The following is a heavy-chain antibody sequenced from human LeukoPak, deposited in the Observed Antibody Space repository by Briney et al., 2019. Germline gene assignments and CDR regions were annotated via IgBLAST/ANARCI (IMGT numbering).Heavy chain of an antibody. V-gene: IGHV3-30-3*01. CDR3: ARESTLNPDSGFFDS. Sequence: GGSLRLSCAASGFTFNYYAMHWVRQAPGKGLEWVSFISYDGSNTYHTDSVKGRFTISRDNSKNTLYLQMNSLRAEDTAVYYCARESTLNPDSGFFDSWGQGTPVTVSS. D-gene: IGHD5-12*01. CDR2: ISYDGSNT. CDR1: GFTFNYYA. J-gene: IGHJ4*02.